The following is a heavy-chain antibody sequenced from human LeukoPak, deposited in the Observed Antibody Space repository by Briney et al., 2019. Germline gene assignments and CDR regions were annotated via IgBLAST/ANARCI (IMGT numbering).Heavy chain of an antibody. D-gene: IGHD2-15*01. CDR2: VIGSGDKT. J-gene: IGHJ4*02. CDR3: AKVRCSGGTCYLDHFDY. V-gene: IGHV3-23*01. Sequence: PGGSLRLSCAASGFTFDDYAMHWVRQAPGKGLEWVSAVIGSGDKTKYADSVKGRFTISRDNSKNTLYLQMNSLRAEDTSVYYCAKVRCSGGTCYLDHFDYWGQGTLVTVSS. CDR1: GFTFDDYA.